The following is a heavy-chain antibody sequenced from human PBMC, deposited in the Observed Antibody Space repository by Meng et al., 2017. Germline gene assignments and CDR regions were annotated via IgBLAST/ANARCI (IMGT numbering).Heavy chain of an antibody. Sequence: VQLVEAGGGGVQPGRARRLSCAASGFTFSSYGMHWVRQAPGKGLEWVAVIWYDGSNKYYADSVKGRFTISRDNSKNTLYLQMNSLRAEDTAVYYCARCLYDYGDYGVKYWGQGTLVTVSS. D-gene: IGHD4-17*01. CDR3: ARCLYDYGDYGVKY. J-gene: IGHJ4*02. CDR1: GFTFSSYG. V-gene: IGHV3-33*01. CDR2: IWYDGSNK.